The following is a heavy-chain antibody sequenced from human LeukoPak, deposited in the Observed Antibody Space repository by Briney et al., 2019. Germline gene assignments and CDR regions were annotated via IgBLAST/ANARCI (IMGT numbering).Heavy chain of an antibody. CDR3: ARERIQCRGDCFDY. V-gene: IGHV3-21*01. D-gene: IGHD2-15*01. J-gene: IGHJ4*02. CDR2: ITSSGTYN. CDR1: GFPFSNYN. Sequence: PGGSLRLSCAASGFPFSNYNMNWVRQAPGKAMEWVSSITSSGTYNFYADSVRGRFTISRDNAKNSLYLQMDSLGPEDTAVYYCARERIQCRGDCFDYWGQGTLVTVSS.